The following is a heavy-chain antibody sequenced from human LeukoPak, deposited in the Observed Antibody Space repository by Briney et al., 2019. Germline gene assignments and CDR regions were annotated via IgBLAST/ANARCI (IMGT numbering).Heavy chain of an antibody. CDR3: ARLGDSSGYPYYYYMDV. Sequence: SETLSLTCTVSGGSISSSSYYWGWIRQPPGKGLEWIGSIYYSGSTYYNPSLKSRVTISVDTSKNQFSLKLSSVTAADTAVYYCARLGDSSGYPYYYYMDVWGKRTTVTVSS. CDR1: GGSISSSSYY. CDR2: IYYSGST. J-gene: IGHJ6*03. V-gene: IGHV4-39*01. D-gene: IGHD3-22*01.